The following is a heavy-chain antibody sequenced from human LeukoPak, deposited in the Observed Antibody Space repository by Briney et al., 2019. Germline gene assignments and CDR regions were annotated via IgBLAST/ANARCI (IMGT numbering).Heavy chain of an antibody. J-gene: IGHJ4*02. CDR1: GFSFSSYS. Sequence: GGSLRLSCTASGFSFSSYSMNWVRQAPGKGLEWVAYIAYTNTIHYADSVRGRFAISRDNAKNSLYLQLNSLRAEDTAVYYCAKDRGYGSGSYTNDYWGQGTLVTVSS. D-gene: IGHD3-10*01. CDR3: AKDRGYGSGSYTNDY. CDR2: IAYTNTI. V-gene: IGHV3-48*01.